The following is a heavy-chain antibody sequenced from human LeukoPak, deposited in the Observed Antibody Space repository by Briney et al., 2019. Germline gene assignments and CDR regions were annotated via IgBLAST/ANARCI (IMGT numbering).Heavy chain of an antibody. CDR2: IIPIFGTA. CDR3: ARSSSSWIYYFDY. D-gene: IGHD6-13*01. CDR1: GGTFTSYA. V-gene: IGHV1-69*01. J-gene: IGHJ4*02. Sequence: SVKVSCKASGGTFTSYAISWVRQAPGQGLEWMGGIIPIFGTANYAQKFQGRVTITADESTSTAYMELSSLRSEDTAVYYCARSSSSWIYYFDYWGQGTLVTVSS.